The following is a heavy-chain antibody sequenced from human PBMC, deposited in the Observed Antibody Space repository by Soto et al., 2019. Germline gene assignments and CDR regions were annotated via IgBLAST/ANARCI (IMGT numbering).Heavy chain of an antibody. J-gene: IGHJ6*02. Sequence: GGSLRLSCEVSGFSFRSFGMHWVRQAPGEGLEWVTVISHEGTYKHYADSVKGRFTISRDDSKNTLYLEMNGLRAEDTAVYYCGNEGGYGDRIADDYYYYGMDVWGQGTTVPVSS. CDR3: GNEGGYGDRIADDYYYYGMDV. V-gene: IGHV3-30*18. CDR1: GFSFRSFG. CDR2: ISHEGTYK. D-gene: IGHD2-21*02.